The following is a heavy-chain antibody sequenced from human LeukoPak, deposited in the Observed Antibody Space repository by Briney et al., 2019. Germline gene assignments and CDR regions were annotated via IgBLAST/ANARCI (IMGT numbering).Heavy chain of an antibody. V-gene: IGHV3-21*01. J-gene: IGHJ4*02. Sequence: GGSLRLSCAASGFTFSSYSMNWVRQAPGKGLEWVSSISSSSSYIYYADSVKGRFTISRDNAKNSLYLQMNSLRAEDTAVYYCARDLTTVTMSLSAYWGQGTLVTVSS. CDR1: GFTFSSYS. CDR2: ISSSSSYI. D-gene: IGHD4-17*01. CDR3: ARDLTTVTMSLSAY.